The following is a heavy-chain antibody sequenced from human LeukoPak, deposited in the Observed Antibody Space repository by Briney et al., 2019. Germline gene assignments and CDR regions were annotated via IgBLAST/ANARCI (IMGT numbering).Heavy chain of an antibody. J-gene: IGHJ5*02. CDR2: IGRGNNYI. V-gene: IGHV3-21*01. CDR1: GFTFSSYS. Sequence: GGSLRLSCAASGFTFSSYSMNWVRQAPGKGLEWVSSIGRGNNYIYYADSVKGRFTISRDDAKQSLYLQMNSLRAEDTAVYSCTRDLHSDLWGQGTLVTVSS. CDR3: TRDLHSDL.